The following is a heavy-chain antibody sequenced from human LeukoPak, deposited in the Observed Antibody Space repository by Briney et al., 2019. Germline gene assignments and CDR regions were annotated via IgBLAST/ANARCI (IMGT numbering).Heavy chain of an antibody. CDR1: GFTFSIYA. J-gene: IGHJ4*02. D-gene: IGHD3-9*01. Sequence: GGSLRLSCAASGFTFSIYAMSWVRQAPGKGLEWVSAISGSGGSTYYADSVKGRFTISRDNSKNTLYLQMNSLRAEDTAVYYCAKDSRWRATGYYGYWGQGTLVTVSS. V-gene: IGHV3-23*01. CDR3: AKDSRWRATGYYGY. CDR2: ISGSGGST.